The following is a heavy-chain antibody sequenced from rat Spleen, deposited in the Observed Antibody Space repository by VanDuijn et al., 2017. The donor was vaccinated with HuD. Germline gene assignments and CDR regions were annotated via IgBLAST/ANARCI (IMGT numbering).Heavy chain of an antibody. J-gene: IGHJ2*01. D-gene: IGHD1-12*02. Sequence: EVQLVESDGGLVQPGRSLKLSCAASGFTFSEYYMAWVRQAPTKGLEWVATISFGGSSYYRDSVKGRFTISRDNAKSTLYLQMDSLRSEDTATYYCTMGSHYHDGTSSGFDYWGQGVMVTV. V-gene: IGHV5-20*01. CDR3: TMGSHYHDGTSSGFDY. CDR1: GFTFSEYY. CDR2: ISFGGSS.